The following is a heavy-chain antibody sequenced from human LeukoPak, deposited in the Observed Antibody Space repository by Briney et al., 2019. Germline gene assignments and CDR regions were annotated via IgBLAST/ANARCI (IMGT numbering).Heavy chain of an antibody. CDR1: GFTFSSYW. D-gene: IGHD2/OR15-2a*01. V-gene: IGHV3-48*04. Sequence: GGSLRLSCAASGFTFSSYWMSWVRQAPGKGLEWVSYISSSGSTIYYADSVKGRFTISMDNAKNSLDLQMNSLRAEDTAVYYCARGNRETDDAFDIWGQGTMVTVSS. CDR3: ARGNRETDDAFDI. CDR2: ISSSGSTI. J-gene: IGHJ3*02.